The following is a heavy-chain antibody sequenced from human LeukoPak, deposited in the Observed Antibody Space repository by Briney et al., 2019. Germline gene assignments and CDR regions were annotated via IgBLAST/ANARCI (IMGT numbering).Heavy chain of an antibody. J-gene: IGHJ4*02. CDR2: INPNSGGT. D-gene: IGHD4-23*01. V-gene: IGHV1-2*02. CDR3: ARENYGGNSVFDY. Sequence: ASVKVSCKAAGYTFTGYYMHWVRQAPGQGLEWMGWINPNSGGTNYAQKFQGRVTMTRDTSISTAYMELSRLRSDDTAVYYCARENYGGNSVFDYWGQGTLVTVSS. CDR1: GYTFTGYY.